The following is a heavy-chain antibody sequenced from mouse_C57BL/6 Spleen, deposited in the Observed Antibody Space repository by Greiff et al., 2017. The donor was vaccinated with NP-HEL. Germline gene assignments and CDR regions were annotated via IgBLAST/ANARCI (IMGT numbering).Heavy chain of an antibody. Sequence: QVQLQQSGPELVKPGASVKISCKASGYAFSSSWMNWVKQRPGKGLEWIGRIYPGDGDTNYNGKFKGKATLTADKSSSTAYMQLSSLTSEDSAVYFCARGGLVATDDYWGQGTTLTVSS. V-gene: IGHV1-82*01. CDR2: IYPGDGDT. J-gene: IGHJ2*01. CDR3: ARGGLVATDDY. CDR1: GYAFSSSW. D-gene: IGHD1-1*01.